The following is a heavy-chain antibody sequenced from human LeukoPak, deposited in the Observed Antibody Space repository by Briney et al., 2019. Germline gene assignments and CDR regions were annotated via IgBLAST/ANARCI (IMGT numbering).Heavy chain of an antibody. CDR3: ARALGYCSGGSCYSSTYYYYMDV. J-gene: IGHJ6*03. V-gene: IGHV3-7*01. D-gene: IGHD2-15*01. Sequence: DSLKGRLTISRDNAKNSLYLQMNSLRAEDTAVYYCARALGYCSGGSCYSSTYYYYMDVWGKGTTVTVSS.